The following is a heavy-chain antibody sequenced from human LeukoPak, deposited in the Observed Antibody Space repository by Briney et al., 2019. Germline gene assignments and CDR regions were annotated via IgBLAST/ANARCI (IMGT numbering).Heavy chain of an antibody. CDR3: ARGSRLEDYYDSSEFKDY. Sequence: SETLFLTCAVYGGSFSGYYWSWIRQPPGKGLEWIGEINHSGSTNYNPSLKSRVTISVDTSKNQFSLKLSSVTAADTAMYYCARGSRLEDYYDSSEFKDYWGRGTLVTVSS. CDR2: INHSGST. CDR1: GGSFSGYY. D-gene: IGHD3-22*01. V-gene: IGHV4-34*01. J-gene: IGHJ4*02.